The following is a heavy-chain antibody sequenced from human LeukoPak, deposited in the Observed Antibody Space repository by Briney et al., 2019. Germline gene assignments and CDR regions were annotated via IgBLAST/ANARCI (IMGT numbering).Heavy chain of an antibody. D-gene: IGHD6-13*01. CDR3: AGLTRYSSSWPFSFDY. V-gene: IGHV3-53*01. J-gene: IGHJ4*02. Sequence: PGGSLRLSCAASGFTVGSNYMSWVRQAPGKGLEWVSVIYSGGSTYFADSVKGRFTISRDNSKNTLYLQMNSLRAEDTAVYYCAGLTRYSSSWPFSFDYWGQGTLVTVSS. CDR2: IYSGGST. CDR1: GFTVGSNY.